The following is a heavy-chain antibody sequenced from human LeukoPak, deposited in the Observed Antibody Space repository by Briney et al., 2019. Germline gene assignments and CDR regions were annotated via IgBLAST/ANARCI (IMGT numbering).Heavy chain of an antibody. CDR1: GFTFDDYG. Sequence: GGSLRLSCAASGFTFDDYGMSWVRQAPGKGQEWVSGINWNGGSTGYADSVKGRFTISRDNAKNSLYLQMNSLRAEDTALYHCARVRLTTNSFDPWGQGTLVTVSS. V-gene: IGHV3-20*01. CDR3: ARVRLTTNSFDP. D-gene: IGHD3-22*01. CDR2: INWNGGST. J-gene: IGHJ5*02.